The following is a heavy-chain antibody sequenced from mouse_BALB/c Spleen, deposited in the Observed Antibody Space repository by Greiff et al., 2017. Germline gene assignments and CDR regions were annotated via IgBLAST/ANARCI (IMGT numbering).Heavy chain of an antibody. J-gene: IGHJ1*01. CDR1: GFTFSSFG. D-gene: IGHD2-4*01. V-gene: IGHV5-17*02. CDR2: ISSGSSTI. Sequence: VQLQQSGGGLVQPGGSRKLSCAASGFTFSSFGMHWVRQAPEKGLEWVAYISSGSSTIYYADTVKGRFTISRDNPKNTLFLQMTSLRSEDTAMYYCAAITTKDWYFDVWGAGTTVTVSS. CDR3: AAITTKDWYFDV.